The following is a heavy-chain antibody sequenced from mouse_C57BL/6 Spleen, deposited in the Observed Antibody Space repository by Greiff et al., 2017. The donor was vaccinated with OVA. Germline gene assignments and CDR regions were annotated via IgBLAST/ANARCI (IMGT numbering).Heavy chain of an antibody. CDR1: GFTFSDAW. CDR3: TRIFDGYYLDY. CDR2: IRNKANNHAT. Sequence: DVMLVESGGGLVQPGGSMKLSCAASGFTFSDAWMDWVRQSPEKGLEWVAEIRNKANNHATYYAESVKGRFTNSRDDSKSSVYLQMNSLRAEDTGIYYCTRIFDGYYLDYWGQGTTLTVSS. V-gene: IGHV6-6*01. D-gene: IGHD2-3*01. J-gene: IGHJ2*01.